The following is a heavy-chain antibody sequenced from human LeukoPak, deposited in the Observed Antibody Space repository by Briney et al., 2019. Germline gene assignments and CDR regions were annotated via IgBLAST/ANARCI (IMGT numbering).Heavy chain of an antibody. V-gene: IGHV3-7*01. CDR3: AREEEGFGPCYFDY. CDR2: IKQDGSEK. J-gene: IGHJ4*02. CDR1: GFTFSSYW. Sequence: GGSLRLSCAASGFTFSSYWMSWVRQAPGKGLEWVANIKQDGSEKYYVDSVKGRFTISRDNAKNSLYLQMNSLRAEDTAVYYCAREEEGFGPCYFDYWGQGTLVTVSS. D-gene: IGHD3-10*01.